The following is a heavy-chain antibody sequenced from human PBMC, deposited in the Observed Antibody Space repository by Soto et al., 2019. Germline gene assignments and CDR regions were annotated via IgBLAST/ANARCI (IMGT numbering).Heavy chain of an antibody. J-gene: IGHJ6*03. D-gene: IGHD6-13*01. Sequence: GGSLRLSCAASGFTFSSYGMHWVRQAPGKGLEWVAVIWYDGSNKYYADSVKGRFTISRDNSKNTLYLQMNSLRAEDTAVYYCARSSEAEAAAGTFSHYYYMDVWGKGTTVTVSS. CDR3: ARSSEAEAAAGTFSHYYYMDV. V-gene: IGHV3-33*01. CDR2: IWYDGSNK. CDR1: GFTFSSYG.